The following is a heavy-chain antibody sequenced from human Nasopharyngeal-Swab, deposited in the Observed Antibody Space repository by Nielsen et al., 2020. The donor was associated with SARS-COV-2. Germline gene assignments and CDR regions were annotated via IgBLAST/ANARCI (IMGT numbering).Heavy chain of an antibody. D-gene: IGHD3-10*01. Sequence: SVKVSCKASGGTFSSYAISWARQAPGQGLEWMGGIIPIFGTANYAQKFQGRVTITADKSTSTAYMELSSLRSEDTAVYYCATDRRVTLSHYFDYWGQGTLVTVSS. CDR3: ATDRRVTLSHYFDY. J-gene: IGHJ4*02. CDR2: IIPIFGTA. V-gene: IGHV1-69*06. CDR1: GGTFSSYA.